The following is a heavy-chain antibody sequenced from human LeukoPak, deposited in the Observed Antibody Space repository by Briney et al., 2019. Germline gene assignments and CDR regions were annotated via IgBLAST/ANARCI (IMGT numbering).Heavy chain of an antibody. J-gene: IGHJ4*02. CDR3: ASAAYDSNSYIVNHDY. V-gene: IGHV3-53*01. CDR1: RFTFSSYA. D-gene: IGHD3-22*01. Sequence: PGGSLRLSCAASRFTFSSYAMSWVRQAPGKGLQWVSVIFRDDTTYYADSVMGRCTISRDNSKNTLFLQMNSLRAEETAVYYCASAAYDSNSYIVNHDYWGQGTLVTVSS. CDR2: IFRDDTT.